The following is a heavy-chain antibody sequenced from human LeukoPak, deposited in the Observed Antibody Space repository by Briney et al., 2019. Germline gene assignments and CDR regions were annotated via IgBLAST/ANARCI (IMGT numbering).Heavy chain of an antibody. CDR1: GFTCSSDG. V-gene: IGHV3-30*02. J-gene: IGHJ4*02. CDR2: IRYDGSNK. D-gene: IGHD2-15*01. CDR3: AVMVADFDY. Sequence: GGSLRVSCAASGFTCSSDGMHWGRQAPAKGLEWVAFIRYDGSNKYYADSVKGRFTISRDNSKNTLYLQMNSLRAEDTAVYYCAVMVADFDYWGQGTLVTVSS.